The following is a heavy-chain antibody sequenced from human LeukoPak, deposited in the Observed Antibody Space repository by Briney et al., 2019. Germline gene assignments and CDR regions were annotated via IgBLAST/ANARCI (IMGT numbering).Heavy chain of an antibody. CDR1: GFTFSSYS. D-gene: IGHD5-24*01. Sequence: GGSLRLSCAASGFTFSSYSMNWVRQAPGKGLEWVSSISSSSSYIYYADSVKGRFTISRDNAKNSLYLQMNSLRAEDTAVYYCVRVRVRRDRDGYNFDYWGQGTLVTVSS. CDR2: ISSSSSYI. J-gene: IGHJ4*02. V-gene: IGHV3-21*01. CDR3: VRVRVRRDRDGYNFDY.